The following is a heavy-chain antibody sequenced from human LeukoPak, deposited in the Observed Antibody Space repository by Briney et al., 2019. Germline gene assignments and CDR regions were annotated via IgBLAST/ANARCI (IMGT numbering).Heavy chain of an antibody. CDR3: ARRGWKDFFDY. D-gene: IGHD1-1*01. Sequence: SVKGRFTISRGNAKSSLFLQMNSLRAEDTAVYYCARRGWKDFFDYWGQGTLVTVSS. J-gene: IGHJ4*02. V-gene: IGHV3-21*01.